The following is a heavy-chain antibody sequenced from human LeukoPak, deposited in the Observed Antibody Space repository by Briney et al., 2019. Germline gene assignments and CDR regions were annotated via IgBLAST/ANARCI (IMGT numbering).Heavy chain of an antibody. D-gene: IGHD2-15*01. CDR1: GFTFSDHC. V-gene: IGHV3-11*04. Sequence: PGGSLRLSCAASGFTFSDHCMSWIRQAPGKGLELVSYISSSGSPIYYADSVKGRFTVSRDNAKKSLYLQMNNLRAEDTAVYFCARDRWELRLLFDYWGQGSLVTVSS. CDR3: ARDRWELRLLFDY. J-gene: IGHJ4*02. CDR2: ISSSGSPI.